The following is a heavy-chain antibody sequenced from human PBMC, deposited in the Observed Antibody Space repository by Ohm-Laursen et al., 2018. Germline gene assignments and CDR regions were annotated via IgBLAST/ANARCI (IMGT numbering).Heavy chain of an antibody. CDR2: IYHSGST. CDR3: GGGSGNTGRFHF. D-gene: IGHD3-16*01. CDR1: GYSISSGYY. V-gene: IGHV4-38-2*01. Sequence: SETLSLTCVVSGYSISSGYYWGWIRQPPGKGLEWIGSIYHSGSTYYNPSLKSRVTISVDTSKNQFSLKLSSVAAADTAVYYCGGGSGNTGRFHFWSQGTLVTVSS. J-gene: IGHJ4*02.